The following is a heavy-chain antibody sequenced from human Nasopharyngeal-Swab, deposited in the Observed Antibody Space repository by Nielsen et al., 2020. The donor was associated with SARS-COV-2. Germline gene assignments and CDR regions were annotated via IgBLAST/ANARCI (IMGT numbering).Heavy chain of an antibody. CDR2: IWYDGSIE. CDR3: ATDYAFGMDV. D-gene: IGHD4-17*01. CDR1: GFIFSNYG. J-gene: IGHJ6*02. Sequence: GESLKISCEASGFIFSNYGMHWVRQAPGQGLEWVAIIWYDGSIEYYADSVKGRFTISRDNSKNTLYLQMNSLRVEGSAVYHCATDYAFGMDVWGQGTTVIVSS. V-gene: IGHV3-33*01.